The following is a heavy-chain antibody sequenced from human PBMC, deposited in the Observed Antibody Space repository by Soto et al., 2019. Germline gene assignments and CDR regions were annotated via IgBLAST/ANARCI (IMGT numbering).Heavy chain of an antibody. D-gene: IGHD6-13*01. Sequence: EVQVVESGGGLIQPGGSLRLSCAASGFTVSNNYMRWVRQAPGKGLEWVSLIYSGGSTHYADSVKGRFTISRDNSKNTLYLQMNSLRVEDTAVYYCARDPPGIAASGGGGWGQGTLVTVSS. CDR3: ARDPPGIAASGGGG. V-gene: IGHV3-53*01. J-gene: IGHJ4*02. CDR2: IYSGGST. CDR1: GFTVSNNY.